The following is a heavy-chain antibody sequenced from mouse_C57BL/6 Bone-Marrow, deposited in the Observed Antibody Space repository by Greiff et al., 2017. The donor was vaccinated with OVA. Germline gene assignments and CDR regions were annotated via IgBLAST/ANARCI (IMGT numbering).Heavy chain of an antibody. V-gene: IGHV1-54*01. CDR1: GYAFTNYL. Sequence: VQLQQSGAELVRPGTSVKVSCKASGYAFTNYLIEWVKQRPGQGLEWIGVINPGSGGTNYNEKFKGKATLTADKSSSTAYMQLSSLTSEDSAVYFCAREVTWYFDVWGTGTTVTVSS. D-gene: IGHD2-3*01. J-gene: IGHJ1*03. CDR3: AREVTWYFDV. CDR2: INPGSGGT.